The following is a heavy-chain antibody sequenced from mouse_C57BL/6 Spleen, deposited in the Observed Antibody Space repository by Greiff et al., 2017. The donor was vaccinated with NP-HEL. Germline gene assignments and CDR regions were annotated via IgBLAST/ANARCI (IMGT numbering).Heavy chain of an antibody. J-gene: IGHJ1*03. CDR2: IDPETGGT. CDR1: GYTFTDYE. CDR3: TREITTVVAPYWYFDV. V-gene: IGHV1-15*01. D-gene: IGHD1-1*01. Sequence: QVQLKESGAELVRPGASVTLSCKASGYTFTDYEMHWVKQTPVHGLEWIGAIDPETGGTAYNQKFKGKAILTADKSSSTAYMELRSLTSEDSAVYYCTREITTVVAPYWYFDVWGTGTTVTVSS.